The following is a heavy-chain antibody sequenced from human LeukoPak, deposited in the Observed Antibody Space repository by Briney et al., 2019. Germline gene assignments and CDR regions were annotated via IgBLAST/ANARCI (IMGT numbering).Heavy chain of an antibody. CDR3: ARASRPTRLAVAGHYYFDS. CDR2: IYYTGRT. CDR1: GGSISSRDYY. Sequence: SETLSLTCTVSGGSISSRDYYWGWIRQPPGKGLEWIGSIYYTGRTYYNPSLKSRVTISVDTSKNQFSLRVTSVTAADTSVYYCARASRPTRLAVAGHYYFDSWGQGTLVTVSS. D-gene: IGHD6-19*01. J-gene: IGHJ4*02. V-gene: IGHV4-39*01.